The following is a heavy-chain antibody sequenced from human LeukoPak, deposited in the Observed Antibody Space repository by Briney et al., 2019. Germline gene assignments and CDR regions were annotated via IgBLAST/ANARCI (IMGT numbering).Heavy chain of an antibody. D-gene: IGHD5-18*01. V-gene: IGHV4-34*01. CDR3: ASTSGYSYGYLYFDY. J-gene: IGHJ4*02. CDR1: GGPFSGYY. Sequence: SETLSLTCAVYGGPFSGYYWSWIRQPPGKGLEWIGEINHSGSTKYSPSLKSRVTISVDTSKNQFSLKLSSVTAADTAVYYCASTSGYSYGYLYFDYWGQGTLVTVSS. CDR2: INHSGST.